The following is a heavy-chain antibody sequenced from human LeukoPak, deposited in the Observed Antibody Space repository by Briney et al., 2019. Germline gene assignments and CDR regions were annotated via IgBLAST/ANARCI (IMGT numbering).Heavy chain of an antibody. D-gene: IGHD3-10*01. CDR3: AKDRSGYGSGSYSFDY. V-gene: IGHV3-64*04. CDR1: GFTFSSYA. CDR2: ISGNGGST. J-gene: IGHJ4*02. Sequence: GGSLRLSCSASGFTFSSYAMRWVRQAPGKGLEYVSGISGNGGSTNYEDSVKGRFTISRDNSKNTLYLQMNSLRVEDTAVYYCAKDRSGYGSGSYSFDYWGQGTLVTVSS.